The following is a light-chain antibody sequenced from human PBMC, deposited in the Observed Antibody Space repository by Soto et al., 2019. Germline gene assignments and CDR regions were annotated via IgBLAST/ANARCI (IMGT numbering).Light chain of an antibody. CDR1: QSVRNNY. J-gene: IGKJ1*01. CDR2: GAS. V-gene: IGKV3-20*01. CDR3: QQYGSSGT. Sequence: TVWTQSPGTLSLSPGERPTLSCTPSQSVRNNYLAWYQQKPGQAPRLLISGASSRATGIPDRFSGSGSGTDFTLTISRLEPEDFAVYYCQQYGSSGTFGQGTKVDIK.